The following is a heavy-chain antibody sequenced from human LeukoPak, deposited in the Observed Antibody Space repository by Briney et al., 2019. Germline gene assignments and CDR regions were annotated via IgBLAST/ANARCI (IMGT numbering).Heavy chain of an antibody. D-gene: IGHD6-19*01. Sequence: GGSLRLSCAASGFTFTNAWVTWVRQAPGKGLEWVAVISYDGSNKYYADSVKGRFTISRDNSKNTLYLQMNSLRAEDTAVYYCARDLRGSGWSPDYWGQGTLVTVSS. V-gene: IGHV3-30-3*01. CDR2: ISYDGSNK. J-gene: IGHJ4*02. CDR3: ARDLRGSGWSPDY. CDR1: GFTFTNAW.